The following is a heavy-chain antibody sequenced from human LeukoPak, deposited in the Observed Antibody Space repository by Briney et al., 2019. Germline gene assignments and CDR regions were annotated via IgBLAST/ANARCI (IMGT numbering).Heavy chain of an antibody. CDR2: ISYDGSNK. CDR1: GFTFSSYG. Sequence: GGSLRLSCAASGFTFSSYGMHWVRQAPGKGLEWVAVISYDGSNKYYADSVKGRFTISRDNSKNTLYLQMNSLRAEDTAVYYCAKEGYSYGYFDYWGQGTLVPVSS. CDR3: AKEGYSYGYFDY. V-gene: IGHV3-30*18. D-gene: IGHD5-18*01. J-gene: IGHJ4*02.